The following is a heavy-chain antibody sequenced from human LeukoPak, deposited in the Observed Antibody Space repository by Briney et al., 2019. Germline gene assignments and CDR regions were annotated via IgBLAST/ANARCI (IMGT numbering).Heavy chain of an antibody. CDR2: IRSKANSYAT. D-gene: IGHD4-17*01. Sequence: GGTLRLSCAASGFTFSTYGMTWVRQAPGRGLEWVGRIRSKANSYATAYAASVKGRFTISRDDSKNTAYLQMNSLKTEDTAVYYCTRLYGQLAYYWGQGTLVTVSS. CDR1: GFTFSTYG. V-gene: IGHV3-73*01. J-gene: IGHJ4*02. CDR3: TRLYGQLAYY.